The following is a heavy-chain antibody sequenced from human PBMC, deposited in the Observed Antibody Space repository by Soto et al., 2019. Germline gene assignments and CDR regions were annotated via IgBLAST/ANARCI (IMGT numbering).Heavy chain of an antibody. CDR1: GGSISSSSYY. Sequence: QLQLQESGPGLVKPSETLSLTCTVSGGSISSSSYYWGWIRQPPGKGLEWIGSIYYSGSTYYNPSLQSRVTISVDTSKNQFSLKLSSVTAADTAVYYCARLTYDSSGQLHFDYWGQGTLVTVSS. D-gene: IGHD3-22*01. CDR2: IYYSGST. CDR3: ARLTYDSSGQLHFDY. V-gene: IGHV4-39*01. J-gene: IGHJ4*02.